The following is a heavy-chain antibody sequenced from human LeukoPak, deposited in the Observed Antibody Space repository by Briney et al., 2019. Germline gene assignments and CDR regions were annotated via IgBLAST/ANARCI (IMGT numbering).Heavy chain of an antibody. CDR2: IYPGDSDT. J-gene: IGHJ6*03. CDR1: GYSFTTYW. V-gene: IGHV5-51*01. CDR3: ARGFYGGYYYYYYMDV. Sequence: GESLKISCKGSGYSFTTYWNGWVRQMPGKGLEWMGIIYPGDSDTRYSPSFQGQVTISADRSISTAYLQWSSLKASDIAMYYCARGFYGGYYYYYYMDVWGKGTTVTVSS. D-gene: IGHD4/OR15-4a*01.